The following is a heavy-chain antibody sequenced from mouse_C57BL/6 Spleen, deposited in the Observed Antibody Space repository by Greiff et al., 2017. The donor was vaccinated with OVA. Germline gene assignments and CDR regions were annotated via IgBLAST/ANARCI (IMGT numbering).Heavy chain of an antibody. V-gene: IGHV7-3*01. Sequence: DVKLVESGGGLVQPGGSLSLSCEASGFTFPDYYMSWVRQPPGKALEWLGFIRNRANGYTTEYSVSVKGQFTISRDNSQSILYLQMSALRAEDSAAYYCARENWAYFDVWGTGTTVTVSS. D-gene: IGHD4-1*01. CDR2: IRNRANGYTT. CDR3: ARENWAYFDV. J-gene: IGHJ1*03. CDR1: GFTFPDYY.